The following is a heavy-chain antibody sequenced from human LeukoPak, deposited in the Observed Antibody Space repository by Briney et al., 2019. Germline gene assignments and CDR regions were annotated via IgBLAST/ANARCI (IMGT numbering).Heavy chain of an antibody. CDR3: ARGGYHHGFDI. J-gene: IGHJ3*02. CDR1: GFTFNSYW. D-gene: IGHD2-15*01. Sequence: PGGSLRLSCAASGFTFNSYWFHWVRQAPGKGLVWVPRINSDGSDTIYADSVKGRFTISRDNAKSTVYLQMNSLKAEDTAVCYCARGGYHHGFDIWGQGTMVTVSS. CDR2: INSDGSDT. V-gene: IGHV3-74*01.